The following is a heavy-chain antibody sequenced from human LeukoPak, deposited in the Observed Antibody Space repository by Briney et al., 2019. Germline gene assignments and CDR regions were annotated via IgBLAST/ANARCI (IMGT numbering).Heavy chain of an antibody. CDR2: INPSGGST. J-gene: IGHJ4*02. V-gene: IGHV1-46*01. Sequence: GASVKVSCKASGGTFSSYAISWVRQAPGQGLEWMGTINPSGGSTSYAQKFQGRVTMTRDTSTSTVYMELSSLRSEDTAVYYCARGDTIARQSDYWGQGTLVTVSS. CDR3: ARGDTIARQSDY. CDR1: GGTFSSYA. D-gene: IGHD5-18*01.